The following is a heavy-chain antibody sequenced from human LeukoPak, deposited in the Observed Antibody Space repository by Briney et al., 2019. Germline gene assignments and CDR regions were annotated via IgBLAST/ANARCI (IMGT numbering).Heavy chain of an antibody. J-gene: IGHJ4*02. CDR2: ITASSADYT. V-gene: IGHV3-23*01. D-gene: IGHD6-19*01. Sequence: PGGSLRLSCAASGFTLSAYAIIWVRQAPGKGLEWVSGITASSADYTYYADSVEGRFTISRDNSKNTIYLQMNILRVDDTALYYCAKIYGSGWSGYWGQGTLVTVSS. CDR1: GFTLSAYA. CDR3: AKIYGSGWSGY.